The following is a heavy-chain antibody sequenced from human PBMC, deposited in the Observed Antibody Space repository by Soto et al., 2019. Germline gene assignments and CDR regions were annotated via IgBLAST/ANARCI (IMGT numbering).Heavy chain of an antibody. Sequence: LSLTCTVSGGSISSYYWSWIRQPPGKGLEWIGYIYYSGSTNYNPSLKSRVTISVDTSKNQFSLKLSSVTAADTAVYYCARRYGYFFDYWGQGTLVTVSA. J-gene: IGHJ4*02. CDR3: ARRYGYFFDY. CDR1: GGSISSYY. CDR2: IYYSGST. D-gene: IGHD5-18*01. V-gene: IGHV4-59*08.